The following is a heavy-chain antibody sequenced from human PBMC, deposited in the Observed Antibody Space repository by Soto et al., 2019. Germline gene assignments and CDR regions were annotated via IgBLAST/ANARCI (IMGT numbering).Heavy chain of an antibody. CDR2: ICGSGGST. J-gene: IGHJ4*02. Sequence: EVQLLESGGGLVQPGGSLRLSCAAAGFTFSIYAMSWVRQAPGKGLEWVSAICGSGGSTYYADSVKGRFTISRDNSKNTLYLQMNSLRADDTAVYYCAKATRGGAATLIRDYWGQGTLVTVSS. CDR3: AKATRGGAATLIRDY. CDR1: GFTFSIYA. D-gene: IGHD6-13*01. V-gene: IGHV3-23*01.